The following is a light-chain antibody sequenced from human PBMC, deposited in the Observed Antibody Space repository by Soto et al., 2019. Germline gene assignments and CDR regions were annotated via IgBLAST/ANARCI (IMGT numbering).Light chain of an antibody. J-gene: IGKJ2*01. CDR1: QSVSSN. V-gene: IGKV3-15*01. CDR2: GAS. CDR3: QQYNNWPPVDT. Sequence: EIVMTQSPATLSVSPGERATLSCRASQSVSSNLAWYQQKPGQAPRLLIYGASTRATGNPARFSGSGSGTEFTLTISSLQSEDFAVYYCQQYNNWPPVDTFGQGTKLEIK.